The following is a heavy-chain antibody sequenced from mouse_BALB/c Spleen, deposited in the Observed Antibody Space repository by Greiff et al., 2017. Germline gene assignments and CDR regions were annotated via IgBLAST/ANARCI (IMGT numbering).Heavy chain of an antibody. Sequence: DVKLVESGGGLVQPGGSRKLSCAASGFTFSSFGMHWVRQAPEKGLEWVAYISSGSSTIYYADTVKGRFTISRDNPKNTLFLQMTSLRSEDTAMYYCAREGNHFAYWGQGTLVTVSA. CDR2: ISSGSSTI. J-gene: IGHJ3*01. CDR3: AREGNHFAY. CDR1: GFTFSSFG. V-gene: IGHV5-17*02. D-gene: IGHD2-1*01.